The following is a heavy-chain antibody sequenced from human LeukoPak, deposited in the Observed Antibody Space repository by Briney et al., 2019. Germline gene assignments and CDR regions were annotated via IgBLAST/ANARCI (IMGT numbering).Heavy chain of an antibody. D-gene: IGHD5-18*01. V-gene: IGHV4-59*08. Sequence: SETLSLTCTVSGGSISSYYWSWIRQPPGKGLEGIGYIYYSGSTNYNPSLKSRVTISVDTSKNQFSLKLSSVTAADTAVYYCARNTVDTALDYWGQGTLVTVSS. J-gene: IGHJ4*02. CDR2: IYYSGST. CDR1: GGSISSYY. CDR3: ARNTVDTALDY.